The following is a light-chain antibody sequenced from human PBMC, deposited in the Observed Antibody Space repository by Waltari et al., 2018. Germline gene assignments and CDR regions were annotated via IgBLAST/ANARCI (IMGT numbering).Light chain of an antibody. CDR3: LQRSNWPYT. CDR2: DAS. CDR1: QTVRSF. J-gene: IGKJ2*01. V-gene: IGKV3-11*01. Sequence: EIVLTQSPATLSLSPGDRATLPCRASQTVRSFLAWYQQKPGQAPRLLIFDASSRAPGIPAKFRGSGSGTDFTLTVSNLEPEDFAVYYCLQRSNWPYTFGQGTRVEIK.